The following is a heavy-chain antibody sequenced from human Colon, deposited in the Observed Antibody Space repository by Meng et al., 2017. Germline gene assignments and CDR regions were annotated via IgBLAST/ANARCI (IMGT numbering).Heavy chain of an antibody. J-gene: IGHJ4*02. CDR1: GFNLSDHY. CDR2: SRDKTQSYSI. V-gene: IGHV3-72*01. CDR3: TRGFCGGGTCYSGLP. Sequence: GESLKISCTVSGFNLSDHYMDLLRQAPGKALEWVGRSRDKTQSYSIEDAASVKRRFSISRDDSQQSLYLQMNSLQTDDTAMYYCTRGFCGGGTCYSGLPWGQGSLVTVSS. D-gene: IGHD2-21*01.